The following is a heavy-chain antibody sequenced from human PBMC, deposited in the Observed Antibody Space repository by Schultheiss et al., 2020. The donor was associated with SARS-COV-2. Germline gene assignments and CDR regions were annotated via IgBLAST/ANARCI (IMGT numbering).Heavy chain of an antibody. D-gene: IGHD2-2*02. V-gene: IGHV4-59*08. Sequence: SQTLSLTCTVSGGSISSYYWSWIRQPPGKGLEWIGYIYYSGSTNYNPSLKSRVTISVDTSKNQFSLKLSSVTAADTAVYYCARRQGYCSSTSCYTGGFYYYYYYMDVWGKGTTVTVSS. CDR3: ARRQGYCSSTSCYTGGFYYYYYYMDV. J-gene: IGHJ6*03. CDR2: IYYSGST. CDR1: GGSISSYY.